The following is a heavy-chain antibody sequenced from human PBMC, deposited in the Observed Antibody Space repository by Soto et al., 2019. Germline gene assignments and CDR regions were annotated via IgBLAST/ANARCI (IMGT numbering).Heavy chain of an antibody. CDR3: ATAKLLLPWLFDY. CDR2: IYSGGST. CDR1: GFTVSSND. Sequence: GSLRLSCAASGFTVSSNDMSWVRQAPGKGLEWVSVIYSGGSTYYADSVKGRFIISRDDSKNTLFLQMNSLRAEDTAVYYCATAKLLLPWLFDYWGQGTPVTVSS. D-gene: IGHD2-15*01. J-gene: IGHJ4*02. V-gene: IGHV3-66*01.